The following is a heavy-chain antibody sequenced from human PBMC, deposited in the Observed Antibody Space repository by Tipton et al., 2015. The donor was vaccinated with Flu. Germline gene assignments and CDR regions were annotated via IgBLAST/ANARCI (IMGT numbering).Heavy chain of an antibody. J-gene: IGHJ4*02. V-gene: IGHV1-2*02. CDR2: INPNSGDT. CDR3: ARSPEGLATPKFDN. Sequence: QMQLVQSGVEVKKPGASLKVSCKTSGYTFTGNYMHWVRQAPGQGLEWMGWINPNSGDTDYAQKFQGRVTMTWDTSITTGYMEISRLRSDDTAVYFCARSPEGLATPKFDNWGQGTLVTVSS. CDR1: GYTFTGNY. D-gene: IGHD5-24*01.